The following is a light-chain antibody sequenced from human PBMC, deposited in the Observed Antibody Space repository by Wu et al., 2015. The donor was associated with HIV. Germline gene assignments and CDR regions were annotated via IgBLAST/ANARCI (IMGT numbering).Light chain of an antibody. J-gene: IGKJ4*01. CDR3: QQLKNYPLT. CDR1: QDIGNY. V-gene: IGKV1-9*01. Sequence: IQLTQSPSSLYASLGDRVTITCRASQDIGNYLTWYQQKPGRAPKLLIFAASTLQREVPSRFSGSGSGTDFTLTISSLQPEDIATYYCQQLKNYPLTFGGGTKVQLK. CDR2: AAS.